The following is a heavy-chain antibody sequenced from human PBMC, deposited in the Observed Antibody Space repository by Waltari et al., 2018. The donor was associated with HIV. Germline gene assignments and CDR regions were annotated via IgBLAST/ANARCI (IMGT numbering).Heavy chain of an antibody. V-gene: IGHV1-2*02. Sequence: QMQLVQPGAEVKKPGASVTVSCEASGYTFTGYYMHGVRQAPGQGVEWMGWINPNSGGTNYAQKFQGRVTMTRDTSISTAYMELSRLRSDDTAVYYCARVRISQWDYWGQGTLVTVSS. J-gene: IGHJ4*02. D-gene: IGHD6-19*01. CDR3: ARVRISQWDY. CDR2: INPNSGGT. CDR1: GYTFTGYY.